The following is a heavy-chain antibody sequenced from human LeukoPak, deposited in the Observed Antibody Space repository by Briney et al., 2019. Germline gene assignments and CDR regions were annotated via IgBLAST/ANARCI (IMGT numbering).Heavy chain of an antibody. CDR2: ITGSGGRT. V-gene: IGHV3-23*01. Sequence: GGSLRLSCAASGFTLSSYAMSWVRQAPGKGLEWVSAITGSGGRTYYADSVKGRFTISRDNSRDRLYLETNSLRAEDTAVYYCARDRMGAIMYFDVWGRGTLVTVSS. CDR3: ARDRMGAIMYFDV. D-gene: IGHD3-10*01. CDR1: GFTLSSYA. J-gene: IGHJ2*01.